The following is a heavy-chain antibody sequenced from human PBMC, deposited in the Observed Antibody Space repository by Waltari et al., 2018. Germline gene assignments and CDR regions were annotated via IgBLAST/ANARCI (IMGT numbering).Heavy chain of an antibody. V-gene: IGHV1-24*01. D-gene: IGHD2-15*01. Sequence: QVQLVQSGAEVKKPGASVKVSCKVSGYTLTELSMHWVRQAPGKGLEWMGGFDPEDGETIYAQKFQGRVTMTEDTSTDTAYMELSSLRSEDTAVYYCATDLGCSGGSCYSGVRWGQGTLVTVSS. J-gene: IGHJ4*02. CDR1: GYTLTELS. CDR3: ATDLGCSGGSCYSGVR. CDR2: FDPEDGET.